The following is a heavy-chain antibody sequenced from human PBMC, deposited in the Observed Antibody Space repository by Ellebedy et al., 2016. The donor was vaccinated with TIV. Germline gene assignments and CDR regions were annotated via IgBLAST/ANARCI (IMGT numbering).Heavy chain of an antibody. D-gene: IGHD6-19*01. CDR1: GYSFATYG. J-gene: IGHJ3*02. V-gene: IGHV1-18*04. Sequence: AASVKVSCKTSGYSFATYGINWVRQAPGQGLEWMGWISPNNDNPNTAQKFQGRVSMTADTSTTTVYMELRSLRSDDTAVYYCARDRVGGAWYPRDAFDIWGQGTMITVSS. CDR2: ISPNNDNP. CDR3: ARDRVGGAWYPRDAFDI.